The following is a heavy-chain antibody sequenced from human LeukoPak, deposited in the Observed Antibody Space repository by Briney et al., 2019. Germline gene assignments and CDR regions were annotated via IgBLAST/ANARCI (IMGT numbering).Heavy chain of an antibody. J-gene: IGHJ4*02. D-gene: IGHD3-16*01. CDR3: TTDWNDLGSNAIFDS. CDR1: SLTFNNAW. Sequence: GGPVTLPCAACSLTFNNAWMGWVRQAPGKGREWVGRVKSKSDGETTAYSAPVKVRFTVSRYDATKSLHLQMNSIKTEVTAMYYWTTDWNDLGSNAIFDSWGQGTLVTVSS. V-gene: IGHV3-15*05. CDR2: VKSKSDGETT.